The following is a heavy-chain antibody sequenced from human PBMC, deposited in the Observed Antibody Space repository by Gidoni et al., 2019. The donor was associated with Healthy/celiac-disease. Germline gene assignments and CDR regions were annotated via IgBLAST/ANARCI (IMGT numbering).Heavy chain of an antibody. CDR3: ARGYRIVVVTAFDY. V-gene: IGHV4-30-4*01. Sequence: QAQLQESGLGLVMPSQPLSHTCTVSCGPFSSCDYYWGWTRQPPGNGLEWIVYIYYSGSTYYNQALKRRVTISVDTSKNQFSLKLRSVTAADTAVYYCARGYRIVVVTAFDYWGQGTLVTVSS. CDR2: IYYSGST. J-gene: IGHJ4*02. D-gene: IGHD3-22*01. CDR1: CGPFSSCDYY.